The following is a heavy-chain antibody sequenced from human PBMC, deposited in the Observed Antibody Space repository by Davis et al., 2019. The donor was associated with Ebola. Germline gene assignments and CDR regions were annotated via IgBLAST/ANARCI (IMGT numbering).Heavy chain of an antibody. Sequence: AASVKVSQGFWRHLQELCYQLGATGPWTGLEWMGGIIPMFGTANYAQRFQGRVTITADESMSTAYMELSSLRSEDTAVYYCALAPERWLQFEYWGQGTLVTVSS. CDR3: ALAPERWLQFEY. V-gene: IGHV1-69*13. CDR1: RHLQELC. D-gene: IGHD5-24*01. CDR2: IIPMFGTA. J-gene: IGHJ4*02.